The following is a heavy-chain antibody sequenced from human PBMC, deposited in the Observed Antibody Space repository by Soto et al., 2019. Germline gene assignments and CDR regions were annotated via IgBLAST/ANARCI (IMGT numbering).Heavy chain of an antibody. J-gene: IGHJ6*04. Sequence: GGSLRLSCAASGFTFSSYAMSWVRQAPGKGLEWVSAISGSGGSTYYADSVKGRFTISRDNSKNTLYLQMNSLRAEDTAVYYCAKELRFLEWLAYGSLGVWGKGTTVTVSS. CDR1: GFTFSSYA. D-gene: IGHD3-3*01. CDR3: AKELRFLEWLAYGSLGV. V-gene: IGHV3-23*01. CDR2: ISGSGGST.